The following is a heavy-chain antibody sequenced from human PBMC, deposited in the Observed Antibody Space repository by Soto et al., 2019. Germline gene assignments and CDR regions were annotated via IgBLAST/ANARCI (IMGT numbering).Heavy chain of an antibody. Sequence: PSLLLSLTRRVWSESRSRWSPYRFRKPPGKGLEWIGYIYYSGSTYYNPSLKSRVTISVDTSKNQFSLKLSSVTAADTAVYYCARSFGVAAAGPLDYWGQGTLVTASS. CDR3: ARSFGVAAAGPLDY. J-gene: IGHJ4*02. V-gene: IGHV4-59*06. CDR2: IYYSGST. D-gene: IGHD6-13*01. CDR1: SESRSRWS.